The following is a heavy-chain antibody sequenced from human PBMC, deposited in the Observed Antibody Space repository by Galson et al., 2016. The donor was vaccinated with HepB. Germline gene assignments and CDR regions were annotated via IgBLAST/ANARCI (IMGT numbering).Heavy chain of an antibody. D-gene: IGHD2-2*01. CDR2: IYPGDSDT. CDR1: GYSFSTYW. CDR3: ARPPAAMKYYYFSMDV. J-gene: IGHJ6*02. Sequence: QSGAEVTKPGESLKISCKGSGYSFSTYWIVWVRQMTGKGLEWMGIIYPGDSDTRSSPSFQGQVTISADKSISTAYLQWNSPKASDTAMYYCARPPAAMKYYYFSMDVWGQGTTVTVSS. V-gene: IGHV5-51*01.